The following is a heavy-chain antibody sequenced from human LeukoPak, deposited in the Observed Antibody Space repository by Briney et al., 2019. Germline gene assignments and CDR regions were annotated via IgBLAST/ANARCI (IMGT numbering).Heavy chain of an antibody. CDR3: ARLSGSYDY. V-gene: IGHV3-53*01. Sequence: GGSLRLSCAASGFTVSSNFMSWVRQAPGQGLEWVSLIYSGGSTYYADSVKGRFTISRDNSKNTLYLQMNSLRADDTALYYCARLSGSYDYWGQGTLVTVSS. CDR2: IYSGGST. J-gene: IGHJ4*02. D-gene: IGHD1-26*01. CDR1: GFTVSSNF.